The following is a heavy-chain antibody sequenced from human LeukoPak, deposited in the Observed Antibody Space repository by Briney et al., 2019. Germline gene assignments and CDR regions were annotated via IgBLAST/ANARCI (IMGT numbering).Heavy chain of an antibody. Sequence: SETLSLTCAVYGGFFSGYYWSWIRQPPGKGLEWIGEINHSGSTNYNPSLKSRVTISVDASKNQFSLKLSSVTAADTAVYYCARARYYDSSGYSENFDYWGQGTLVTVSS. J-gene: IGHJ4*02. V-gene: IGHV4-34*01. CDR1: GGFFSGYY. CDR3: ARARYYDSSGYSENFDY. CDR2: INHSGST. D-gene: IGHD3-22*01.